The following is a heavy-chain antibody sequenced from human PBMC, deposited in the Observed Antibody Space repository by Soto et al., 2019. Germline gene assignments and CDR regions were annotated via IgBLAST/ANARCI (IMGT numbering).Heavy chain of an antibody. CDR3: AKRRGDGYFDL. D-gene: IGHD7-27*01. CDR1: GFTFSNFV. V-gene: IGHV3-23*01. CDR2: IGGTSGST. J-gene: IGHJ2*01. Sequence: EVQLLESGGGLVQPGGSLRLSCTASGFTFSNFVMSWVRRAPGKGLEWVSAIGGTSGSTYYADSVKGRFTISRDNSKNTLSLQMSRLRAEDTAVYYCAKRRGDGYFDLWGRGILVTVSS.